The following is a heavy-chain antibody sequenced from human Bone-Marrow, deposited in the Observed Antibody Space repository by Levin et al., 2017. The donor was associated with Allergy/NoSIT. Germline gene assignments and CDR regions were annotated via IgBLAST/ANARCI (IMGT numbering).Heavy chain of an antibody. D-gene: IGHD2-21*02. CDR3: ARDPVVTAPTSLGGMDG. V-gene: IGHV4-30-4*01. J-gene: IGHJ6*02. CDR1: GGSISSGDYY. CDR2: IYYSGST. Sequence: SQTLSLTCTVSGGSISSGDYYWSWIRQPPGKGLEWIGYIYYSGSTYYNPSLKSRVTISVDTSKNQFSLKLSSVTAADTAVYYCARDPVVTAPTSLGGMDGWGQGTTVTVSS.